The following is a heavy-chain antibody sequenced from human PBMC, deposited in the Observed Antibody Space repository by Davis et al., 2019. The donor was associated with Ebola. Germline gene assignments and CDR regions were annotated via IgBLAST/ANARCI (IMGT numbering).Heavy chain of an antibody. Sequence: AASVKVSCKASGYTFTAYHMHWVRQAPGQGLEWMGLMNPHSGGTNYAQTFQGRVTMISDTSISTAYMELSRLTYDDTAVYYCARLCSSSSPNEYWGKGTLVTVSS. J-gene: IGHJ4*02. CDR3: ARLCSSSSPNEY. V-gene: IGHV1-2*06. CDR1: GYTFTAYH. D-gene: IGHD2-2*01. CDR2: MNPHSGGT.